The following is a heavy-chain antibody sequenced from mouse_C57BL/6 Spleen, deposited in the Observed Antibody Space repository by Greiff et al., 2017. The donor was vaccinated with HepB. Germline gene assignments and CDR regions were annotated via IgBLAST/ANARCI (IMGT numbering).Heavy chain of an antibody. CDR3: ARADYDGAWFAY. CDR2: ISYDGSN. Sequence: EVKLQESGPGLVKPSQSLSLTCSVTGYSITSGYYWNWIRQFPGNKLEWMGYISYDGSNNYNPSLKNRISITRDTSKNQFFLKLNSVTTEDTATYYCARADYDGAWFAYWGQGTLVTVSA. CDR1: GYSITSGYY. V-gene: IGHV3-6*01. J-gene: IGHJ3*01. D-gene: IGHD2-4*01.